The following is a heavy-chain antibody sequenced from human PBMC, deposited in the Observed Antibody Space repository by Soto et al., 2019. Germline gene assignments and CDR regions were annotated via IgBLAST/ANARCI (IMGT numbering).Heavy chain of an antibody. J-gene: IGHJ6*02. Sequence: PSETLSLTCNVSGGSISSISYYWGWIRQPPGQGLEWIGNIYYSGNTYYNPSLNSRVTISVDTSKNQFSLKLTSLTAADTAVYYCGRQSEYSSSSTPYYAMDVWGQGTTVTVSS. CDR2: IYYSGNT. D-gene: IGHD6-6*01. CDR1: GGSISSISYY. V-gene: IGHV4-39*01. CDR3: GRQSEYSSSSTPYYAMDV.